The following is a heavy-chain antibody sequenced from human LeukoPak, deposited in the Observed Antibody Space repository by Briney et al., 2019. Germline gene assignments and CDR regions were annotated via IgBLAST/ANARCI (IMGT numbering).Heavy chain of an antibody. V-gene: IGHV1-69*05. CDR3: GTAARRDYYYYMDV. CDR2: IIPIFGTA. D-gene: IGHD6-6*01. CDR1: GGTFSSYA. J-gene: IGHJ6*03. Sequence: SVKVSCKASGGTFSSYAISWVRQAPGQGLEWMGGIIPIFGTANYAQKFQGRVTITTDESTSTAYMELSSLRSEDTAVYYRGTAARRDYYYYMDVWGKGTTVTVSS.